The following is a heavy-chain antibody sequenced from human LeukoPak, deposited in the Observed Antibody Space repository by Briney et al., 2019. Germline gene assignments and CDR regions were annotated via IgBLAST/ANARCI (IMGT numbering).Heavy chain of an antibody. CDR3: ARDPINVATAGNVFDY. V-gene: IGHV3-21*01. CDR2: ISSSSSYI. J-gene: IGHJ4*02. D-gene: IGHD4-23*01. CDR1: GFTFSTYK. Sequence: GGALTLSCAASGFTFSTYKMSWVRQAPAKELEWVSSISSSSSYINYADSVKGRFTISRDNAKNSLYLQMHSLRVEDPAVYYCARDPINVATAGNVFDYWGQGTLVTVSS.